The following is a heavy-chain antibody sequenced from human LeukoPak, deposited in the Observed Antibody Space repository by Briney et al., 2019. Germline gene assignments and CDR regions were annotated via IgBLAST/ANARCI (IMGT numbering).Heavy chain of an antibody. D-gene: IGHD3-10*01. CDR3: ARAGMSIWFGEITYDY. CDR1: GGSFSGYC. CDR2: INHSGST. J-gene: IGHJ4*02. Sequence: SETLSLTCAVYGGSFSGYCWSWIRQPPGKGLEWIGEINHSGSTNYNPSLKSRVTISVDTSKNQFSLKLSSVTAADTAVYYCARAGMSIWFGEITYDYWGQGTLVTVSS. V-gene: IGHV4-34*01.